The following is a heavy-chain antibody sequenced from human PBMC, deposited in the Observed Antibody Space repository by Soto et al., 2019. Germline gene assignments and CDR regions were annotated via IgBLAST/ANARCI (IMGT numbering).Heavy chain of an antibody. D-gene: IGHD3-3*01. J-gene: IGHJ4*02. Sequence: GGSLRLSCAASGFTFSSYGMSWVRQSPGKGLEWVSAISGSGGSTYYADSVKGRFTISRDNSKNTLYLQMNSLRAEDTAVYYCAKVPYYDFWSGSYYFDYWGQGTLVTVSS. V-gene: IGHV3-23*01. CDR2: ISGSGGST. CDR1: GFTFSSYG. CDR3: AKVPYYDFWSGSYYFDY.